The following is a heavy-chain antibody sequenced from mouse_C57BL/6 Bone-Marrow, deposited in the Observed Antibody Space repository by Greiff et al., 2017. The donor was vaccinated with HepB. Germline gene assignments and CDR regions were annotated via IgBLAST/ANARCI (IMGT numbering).Heavy chain of an antibody. Sequence: VQLQQSGAELVRPGASVKLSCTASGFNIKDDYMHWVKQRPEQGLEWIGWIDPENGDTEYASKFQGKATITADTSSNTAYLQLSSLTSEDTAVYYCTTIGYYGSSYVDYWGQGTTLTVSS. J-gene: IGHJ2*01. CDR1: GFNIKDDY. CDR2: IDPENGDT. D-gene: IGHD1-1*01. CDR3: TTIGYYGSSYVDY. V-gene: IGHV14-4*01.